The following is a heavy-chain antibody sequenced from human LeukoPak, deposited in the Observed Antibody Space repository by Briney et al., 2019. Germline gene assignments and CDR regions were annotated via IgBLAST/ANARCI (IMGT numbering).Heavy chain of an antibody. CDR2: VDPEDGGT. CDR1: GYTFTDYY. CDR3: ATDIKKNKYYDSSGYAWNY. J-gene: IGHJ4*02. D-gene: IGHD3-22*01. V-gene: IGHV1-69-2*01. Sequence: VKVSCKVSGYTFTDYYMHWVQQAPGKGLGWMGLVDPEDGGTIYAEKFQGRVTITADTSTDTAYMELSSLRSEDTAVYYCATDIKKNKYYDSSGYAWNYWGQGTLVTVSS.